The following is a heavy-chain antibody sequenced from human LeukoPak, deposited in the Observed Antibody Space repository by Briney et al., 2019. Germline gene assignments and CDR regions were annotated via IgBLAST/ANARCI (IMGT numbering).Heavy chain of an antibody. V-gene: IGHV4-30-4*01. CDR2: IYYSGNT. Sequence: SETLSLTCTVSGGSIRNDIYYWSWIRQTPGKGLEWIGYIYYSGNTYHNPSLRSRVSMSVDTSKNQFSLKLSSVTAADTAVYYCAREGDFNRGIDYWGQGSLVTVSS. J-gene: IGHJ4*02. CDR1: GGSIRNDIYY. D-gene: IGHD1-14*01. CDR3: AREGDFNRGIDY.